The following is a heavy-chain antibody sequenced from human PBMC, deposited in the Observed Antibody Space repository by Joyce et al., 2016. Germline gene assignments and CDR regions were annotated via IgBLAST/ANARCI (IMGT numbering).Heavy chain of an antibody. V-gene: IGHV1-2*05. J-gene: IGHJ4*03. CDR2: IKPHRSDT. Sequence: QVQLVQSGAAVKRPGASVKVSCTTSDYTFTDYNVHWVRLTPGRGLEWLGRIKPHRSDTHYAERFKGRVSMTRDTSITTAYMELSGLKADDTGVYYCARERRDYIWGSYRFSNSFDYWGQGTLVTVSS. CDR1: DYTFTDYN. D-gene: IGHD3-16*02. CDR3: ARERRDYIWGSYRFSNSFDY.